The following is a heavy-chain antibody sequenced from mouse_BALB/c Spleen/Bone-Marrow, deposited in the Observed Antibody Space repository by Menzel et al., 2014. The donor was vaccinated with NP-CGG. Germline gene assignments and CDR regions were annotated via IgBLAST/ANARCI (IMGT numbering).Heavy chain of an antibody. J-gene: IGHJ2*01. Sequence: DVHLVESGGGLVQPGGSLKLSCAASGFTLSSYGMSWVRQTPDKRLELVATINSNGGSTYYPDSVKGRFTISRDNAKNTLYLQMSSLKSEDTAMYYCARDSNDYWGQGTTLTVSS. CDR1: GFTLSSYG. CDR3: ARDSNDY. CDR2: INSNGGST. V-gene: IGHV5-6-3*01.